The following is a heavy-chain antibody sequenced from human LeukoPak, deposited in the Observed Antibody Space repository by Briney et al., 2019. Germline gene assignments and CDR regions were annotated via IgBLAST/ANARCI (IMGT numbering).Heavy chain of an antibody. CDR2: ISGSGGST. CDR1: GFTFSSYA. Sequence: GGSLRLSCAASGFTFSSYAMSWVRQAPGEGLEWVSAISGSGGSTYYADSVKGRFTISRDNSKNTLYLQMNSLRAEDTAVYYCAKDGGSGYFHGVFDYWGQGTLVTVSS. J-gene: IGHJ4*02. D-gene: IGHD3-22*01. V-gene: IGHV3-23*01. CDR3: AKDGGSGYFHGVFDY.